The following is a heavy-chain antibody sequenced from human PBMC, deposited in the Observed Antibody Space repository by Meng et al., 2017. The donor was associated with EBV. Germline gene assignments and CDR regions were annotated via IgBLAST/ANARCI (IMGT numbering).Heavy chain of an antibody. J-gene: IGHJ4*02. Sequence: QVRLVQSGVEVKKPGASVKASCKASGYTFTGYYMHWVRQAPGQGLEWMGRINPNSGGTNYAQKFQGRVTMTRDTSISTAYMELSRLRSDDTAVYYCARVGIAVAGTGDYWGQGTLVTVSS. CDR1: GYTFTGYY. CDR3: ARVGIAVAGTGDY. D-gene: IGHD6-19*01. CDR2: INPNSGGT. V-gene: IGHV1-2*06.